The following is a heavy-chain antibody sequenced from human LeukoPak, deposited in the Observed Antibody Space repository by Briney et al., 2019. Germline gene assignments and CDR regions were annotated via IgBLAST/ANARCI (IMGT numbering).Heavy chain of an antibody. V-gene: IGHV3-21*01. CDR3: ARVWGWLQFIDDDFDY. J-gene: IGHJ4*02. CDR2: ISSSSSYI. D-gene: IGHD5-24*01. CDR1: GFTFSSYS. Sequence: GGSLRLSCAASGFTFSSYSMNWVRQAPGKGLEWVSSISSSSSYIYYADSVKGRFTISRDNAKNSLYLQMNSLRAEDTAVYYCARVWGWLQFIDDDFDYWGQGTLVTVSS.